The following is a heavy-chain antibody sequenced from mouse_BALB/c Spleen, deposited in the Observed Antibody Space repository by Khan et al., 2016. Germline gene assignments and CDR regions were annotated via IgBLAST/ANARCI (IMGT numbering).Heavy chain of an antibody. CDR1: GYTFSSYW. J-gene: IGHJ3*01. V-gene: IGHV1-9*01. Sequence: VKLQQSGAELMKPGASVKISCKATGYTFSSYWIEWVKQRPGHGLEWIGEILPGSGSTNYNEKFKGKATFTADTSSNTAYMQLSSLTSEDSAVYYWARRSRNGYDGWFAYWGQGTLVTVSA. CDR3: ARRSRNGYDGWFAY. CDR2: ILPGSGST. D-gene: IGHD2-2*01.